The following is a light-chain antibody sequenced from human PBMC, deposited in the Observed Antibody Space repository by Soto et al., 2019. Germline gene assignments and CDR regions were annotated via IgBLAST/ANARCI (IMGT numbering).Light chain of an antibody. Sequence: EIIMTQSPGTLSVSPGERATLSCRAAQGVTTNFAWYQQKPGQAPRLLIYGASSRATGIPDRFSGSGSGTDFTLTISRLEPEDFAVYYCQQYGSSPTFGQGTRLEIK. CDR3: QQYGSSPT. V-gene: IGKV3-20*01. J-gene: IGKJ5*01. CDR1: QGVTTN. CDR2: GAS.